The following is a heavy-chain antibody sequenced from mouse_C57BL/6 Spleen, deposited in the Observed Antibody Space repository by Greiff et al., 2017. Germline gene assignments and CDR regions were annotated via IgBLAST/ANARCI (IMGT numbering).Heavy chain of an antibody. CDR1: GYTFTSYW. Sequence: QVQLQQPGAELVKPGASVKLSCKASGYTFTSYWMHWVKQRPGRGLEWIGRIDPNSGGTKYNEKFKSKATLTVDKPYSTAYMQLSSLTSEDSEVYYCARCAYPYGYDRDYAMDYWGQGTSVTVSS. J-gene: IGHJ4*01. V-gene: IGHV1-72*01. CDR2: IDPNSGGT. D-gene: IGHD2-2*01. CDR3: ARCAYPYGYDRDYAMDY.